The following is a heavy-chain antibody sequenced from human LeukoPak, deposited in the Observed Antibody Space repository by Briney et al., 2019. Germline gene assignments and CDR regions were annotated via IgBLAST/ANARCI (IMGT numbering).Heavy chain of an antibody. CDR1: GFTFSSSA. V-gene: IGHV1-58*02. CDR3: ARDDTAMALFDY. J-gene: IGHJ4*02. CDR2: IVVGNGKS. D-gene: IGHD5-18*01. Sequence: GTSVKVSCKTSGFTFSSSAMQWVRQARGQRLEWIGWIVVGNGKSNYAQKFQERVTITRDMSTSTAYMELSSLRSEDTAVYYCARDDTAMALFDYWGQGTLVTVSS.